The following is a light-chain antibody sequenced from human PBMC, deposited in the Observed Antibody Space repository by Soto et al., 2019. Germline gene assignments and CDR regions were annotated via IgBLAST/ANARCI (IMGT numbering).Light chain of an antibody. CDR1: SSDVGAYTY. J-gene: IGLJ1*01. Sequence: QSALTQPRSVSGSPGQSVTISCTGTSSDVGAYTYVSWYQQHPGKAPKLMTYDVTRRPSGVPHRFSGSKSGNTASLTISGLQAEDEADYYCCSYAGTYTFEIFGTGTKLTVL. CDR2: DVT. CDR3: CSYAGTYTFEI. V-gene: IGLV2-11*01.